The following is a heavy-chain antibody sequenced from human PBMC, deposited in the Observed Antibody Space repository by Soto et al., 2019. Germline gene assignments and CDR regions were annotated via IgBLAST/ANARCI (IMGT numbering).Heavy chain of an antibody. J-gene: IGHJ4*02. CDR2: IIPIFGVT. D-gene: IGHD1-1*01. CDR1: GGTFSSYT. Sequence: QVQLVQSGAEVKKPGSSVKVSCKASGGTFSSYTVTWVRQAPRQWLEWLGRIIPIFGVTNYAQKFQDRVTITADRSTTTAYMELSRLRSEDTAVYYCVRDWESTTQTWGFGDSWGQGTLVTVSS. V-gene: IGHV1-69*08. CDR3: VRDWESTTQTWGFGDS.